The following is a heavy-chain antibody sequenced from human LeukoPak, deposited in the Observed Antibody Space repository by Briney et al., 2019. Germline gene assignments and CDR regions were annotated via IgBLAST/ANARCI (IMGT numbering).Heavy chain of an antibody. CDR3: ARHLGGSSDC. CDR2: ISYDGSNK. J-gene: IGHJ4*02. D-gene: IGHD2-15*01. V-gene: IGHV3-30-3*01. CDR1: GFTFSSSA. Sequence: GRSLRLSCAASGFTFSSSAMHWVRQAPGKGLEWVAFISYDGSNKYYADSVKGRFTISRDNSKNTLYLQMSSLRAEDTAVYYCARHLGGSSDCWGQGTLVTVSS.